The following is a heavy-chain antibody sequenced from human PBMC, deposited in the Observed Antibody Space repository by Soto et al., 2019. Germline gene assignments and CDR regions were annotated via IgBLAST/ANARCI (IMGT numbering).Heavy chain of an antibody. J-gene: IGHJ4*02. D-gene: IGHD3-10*01. V-gene: IGHV4-59*08. CDR1: GGSISSYY. CDR2: IYYSGST. Sequence: SETLSLTCTVSGGSISSYYWSWIRQPPGKGLEWIGYIYYSGSTNYNPSLKSRVTISVDTSKNQFSLKLNSMTAADTAVYYCARHNYGSGSTYFVYWGQGTLVTVSS. CDR3: ARHNYGSGSTYFVY.